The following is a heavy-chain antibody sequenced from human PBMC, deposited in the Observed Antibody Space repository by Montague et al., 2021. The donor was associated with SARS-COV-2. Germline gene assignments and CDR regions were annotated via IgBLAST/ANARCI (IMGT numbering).Heavy chain of an antibody. Sequence: SLRLSCAASGFTFSNYDMIWVRQAPGKGPEWISYISTSAYTTSYAGSVKGRFTISGDNGKNSLYLQMNSLRVEDTAVYYCTRDYRSIVGDGLDIWGQGTKVTVSS. J-gene: IGHJ3*02. CDR2: ISTSAYTT. V-gene: IGHV3-48*03. CDR1: GFTFSNYD. CDR3: TRDYRSIVGDGLDI. D-gene: IGHD3-16*02.